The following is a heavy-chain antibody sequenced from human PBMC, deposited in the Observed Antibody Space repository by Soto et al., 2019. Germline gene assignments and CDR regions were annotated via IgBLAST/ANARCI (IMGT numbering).Heavy chain of an antibody. D-gene: IGHD3-3*01. Sequence: PSETLSLTCTVSGGSISSYYWSWIRQPPGKGLEWIGYIYYSGSTNYNPSLKSRVTISVDTSKNQFSLKLSSVTAADTAVYYCAREVDDFWSGYRSDTWFDPWGQGTLVTVSS. CDR2: IYYSGST. J-gene: IGHJ5*02. CDR1: GGSISSYY. CDR3: AREVDDFWSGYRSDTWFDP. V-gene: IGHV4-59*01.